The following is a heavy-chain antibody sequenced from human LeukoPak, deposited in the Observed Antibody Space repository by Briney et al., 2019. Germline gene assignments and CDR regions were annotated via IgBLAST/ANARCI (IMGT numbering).Heavy chain of an antibody. CDR2: IYYSGST. D-gene: IGHD5-24*01. CDR1: GGSISSADYY. J-gene: IGHJ4*02. Sequence: SQTLSLTCTVSGGSISSADYYWSWVRQPPGKGLEWIGYIYYSGSTYYNPSLKSRLTISLDTSKNQFSLRVRSVTSADTAVYFCARVRDGYPGYFDYWGQGILATVSS. CDR3: ARVRDGYPGYFDY. V-gene: IGHV4-30-4*01.